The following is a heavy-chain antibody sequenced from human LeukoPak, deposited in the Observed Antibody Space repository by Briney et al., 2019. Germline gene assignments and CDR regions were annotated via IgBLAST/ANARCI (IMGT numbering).Heavy chain of an antibody. V-gene: IGHV3-21*01. D-gene: IGHD6-19*01. J-gene: IGHJ4*02. CDR1: GFTFSSYS. Sequence: PGRSLRLSCAASGFTFSSYSMNWVRQAPGKGLEWVSSISSSSSYIYYADSVKGRFTISRDNAKNSLYLQMNSLRAEDTAVYYCARDPRGIAVAGTVAPYFDYWGQGTLVTVSS. CDR3: ARDPRGIAVAGTVAPYFDY. CDR2: ISSSSSYI.